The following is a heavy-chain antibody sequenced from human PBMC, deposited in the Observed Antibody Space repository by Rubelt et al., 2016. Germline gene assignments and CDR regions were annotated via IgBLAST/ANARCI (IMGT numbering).Heavy chain of an antibody. CDR3: AKAAHCSSTTCHVNGMDV. J-gene: IGHJ6*02. CDR1: GFVFSSYA. CDR2: TSGDGKNK. D-gene: IGHD2-2*01. V-gene: IGHV3-23*01. Sequence: ASGFVFSSYAMSWVRQAPGKGLEWVSGTSGDGKNKYYADSVRGRFTISSDNSKNTLYLQMNSLRAEDTAVYYCAKAAHCSSTTCHVNGMDVWGQGTTVTVSS.